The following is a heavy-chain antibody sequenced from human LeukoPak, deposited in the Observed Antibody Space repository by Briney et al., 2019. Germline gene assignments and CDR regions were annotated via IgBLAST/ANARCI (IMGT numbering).Heavy chain of an antibody. J-gene: IGHJ4*02. V-gene: IGHV3-23*01. Sequence: GGSLRLSCAVSGITLSNYGMSWARQAPGKGLEWVAGISDSGGRTNYADSVKGRFTISRDNPKNTLYLQMNSLRAEDTAVYYCTTLTGYSSSWDEFDYWGQGTLVTVSS. CDR1: GITLSNYG. CDR2: ISDSGGRT. CDR3: TTLTGYSSSWDEFDY. D-gene: IGHD6-13*01.